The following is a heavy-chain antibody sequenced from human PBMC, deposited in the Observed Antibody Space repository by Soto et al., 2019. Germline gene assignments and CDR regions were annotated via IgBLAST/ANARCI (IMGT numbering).Heavy chain of an antibody. Sequence: QVQLVQSGAEVKKPGSSVKVSCKASSGTFSSYAFNWVRQAPGQGLEWMGRIIPILGIGDYAQRFQGRVTITADKSTSTVYMELSSLRSEDTAVYYCARNPRAVAAMHMDVWGKGTMVTVSS. J-gene: IGHJ6*03. V-gene: IGHV1-69*04. CDR3: ARNPRAVAAMHMDV. CDR1: SGTFSSYA. CDR2: IIPILGIG. D-gene: IGHD6-19*01.